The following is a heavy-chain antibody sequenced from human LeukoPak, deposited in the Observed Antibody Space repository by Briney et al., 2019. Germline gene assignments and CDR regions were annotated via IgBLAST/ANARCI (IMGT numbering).Heavy chain of an antibody. V-gene: IGHV4-4*07. CDR1: GGSISSYY. CDR2: IYTSGST. Sequence: SETLTLTCTVSGGSISSYYWSWIRQPAWKGLEWIGRIYTSGSTNYNPSLKSRVTMSVDTSKNQFSLKLSSVTAADTAVYYCATSSTSDYYYYYMDVWGKGTTVTVSS. CDR3: ATSSTSDYYYYYMDV. D-gene: IGHD2-2*01. J-gene: IGHJ6*03.